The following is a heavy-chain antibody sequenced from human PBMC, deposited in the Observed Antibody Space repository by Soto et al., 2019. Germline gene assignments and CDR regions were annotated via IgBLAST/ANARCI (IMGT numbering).Heavy chain of an antibody. J-gene: IGHJ6*03. V-gene: IGHV1-8*01. D-gene: IGHD3-16*01. CDR2: MNPNSGNT. Sequence: ASVKVSCKASGYTFTSYDINWVRQATGQGLEWMGWMNPNSGNTGYAQKFQGRVTMTRNTSISTAYMELSSLRSEDTAVYYCARGRPLGLSMDVWGKGTTVTVSS. CDR3: ARGRPLGLSMDV. CDR1: GYTFTSYD.